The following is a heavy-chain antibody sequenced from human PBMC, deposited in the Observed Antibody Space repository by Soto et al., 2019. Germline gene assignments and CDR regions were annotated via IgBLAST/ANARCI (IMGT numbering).Heavy chain of an antibody. CDR1: GFTVSNSY. D-gene: IGHD2-15*01. CDR2: IYSGGST. Sequence: EVQLVESGGGLIQPGGSLRLSCAASGFTVSNSYMTWVRQAPGKGLEWVSMIYSGGSTYYANSVAGRFTISRDNSTNPLYLQVNRLRAEDTAVYYCARGVGYCCDGNCYSRALPYCYSGMNVWGQGTTVTVSS. CDR3: ARGVGYCCDGNCYSRALPYCYSGMNV. V-gene: IGHV3-53*01. J-gene: IGHJ6*02.